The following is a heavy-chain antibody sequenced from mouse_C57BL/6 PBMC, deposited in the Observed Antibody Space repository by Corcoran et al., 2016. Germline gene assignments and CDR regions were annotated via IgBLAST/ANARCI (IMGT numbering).Heavy chain of an antibody. Sequence: QIQLVQSGPELKKPGETVKISCKASGYTFTTYGMSWVKQAPGKGLKWMGWINTYSGVPTYADDFKGRFAFSLETSASTAYLQINNLKNEDTATYVCARPAQALFDYWGQGTTLTVSS. J-gene: IGHJ2*01. CDR3: ARPAQALFDY. D-gene: IGHD3-2*02. CDR1: GYTFTTYG. V-gene: IGHV9-3*01. CDR2: INTYSGVP.